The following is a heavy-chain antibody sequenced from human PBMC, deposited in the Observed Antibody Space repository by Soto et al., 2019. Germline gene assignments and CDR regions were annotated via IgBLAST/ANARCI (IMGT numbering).Heavy chain of an antibody. D-gene: IGHD6-6*01. Sequence: PRGSLRLSCAASGFTVSGNYMSWVRQAPGKGLEWVSVIYNGGGTYYADSVKGRFTISRDNSKNTLYLQMNSLRAEDTAVYYCASTRGSSYDYWGQGTLVTVSS. J-gene: IGHJ4*02. CDR1: GFTVSGNY. CDR3: ASTRGSSYDY. V-gene: IGHV3-53*01. CDR2: IYNGGGT.